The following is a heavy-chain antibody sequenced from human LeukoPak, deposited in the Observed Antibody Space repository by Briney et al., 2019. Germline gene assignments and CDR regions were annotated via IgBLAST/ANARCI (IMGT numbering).Heavy chain of an antibody. D-gene: IGHD3-10*02. Sequence: KPGGSLRLSCAASGFTFSSNSMNWVRQAPGKGLEWVSSISSSSSYIYYADSVKGRFTISRGNAKNSLYLQMNSLRAEDTAVYYCAELGITMIGGVWGKGTTVTISS. V-gene: IGHV3-21*01. CDR2: ISSSSSYI. J-gene: IGHJ6*04. CDR1: GFTFSSNS. CDR3: AELGITMIGGV.